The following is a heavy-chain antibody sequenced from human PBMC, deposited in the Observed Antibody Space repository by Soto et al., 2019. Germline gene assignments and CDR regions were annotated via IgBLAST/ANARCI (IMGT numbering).Heavy chain of an antibody. CDR2: IYHSGIT. D-gene: IGHD4-17*01. CDR3: ARAHGDHDASGFDY. CDR1: CGSTSTDGYF. J-gene: IGHJ4*02. V-gene: IGHV4-30-2*01. Sequence: SETLSLTCGVSCGSTSTDGYFLSWIPQPPWNGVEWIGYIYHSGITYYNPSLKSRVTKSVDTAKDQLSLKLSSVTAADTAVYYCARAHGDHDASGFDYWDQGTLVTVS.